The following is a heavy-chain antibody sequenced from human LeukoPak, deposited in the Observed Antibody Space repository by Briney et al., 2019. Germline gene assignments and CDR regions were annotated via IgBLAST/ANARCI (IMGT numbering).Heavy chain of an antibody. CDR3: ARRSGVWSGYQNHNWFDP. Sequence: SETLSLTCTVSGGSISSGSYYWSWIRQPAGKGLEWIGRIYTSGSTNYNPSLKSRVTISVDTSKNQFSLKLSSVTAADTAVYYCARRSGVWSGYQNHNWFDPWGQGTLVTVSS. V-gene: IGHV4-61*02. CDR1: GGSISSGSYY. J-gene: IGHJ5*02. D-gene: IGHD3-3*01. CDR2: IYTSGST.